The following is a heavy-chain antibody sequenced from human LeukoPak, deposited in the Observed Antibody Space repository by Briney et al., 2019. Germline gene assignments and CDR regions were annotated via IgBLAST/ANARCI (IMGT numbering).Heavy chain of an antibody. D-gene: IGHD3-10*01. Sequence: GGSLRLSCAASGFTVNSNYMSWVRQAPGKGLEWVSVIYSGGSTYYEGSVKGRFTIPRDKSKNTLYLQMNSLRAEDTAVYYCARLRGGLYFDYWGQQTVVTLFS. CDR1: GFTVNSNY. CDR2: IYSGGST. CDR3: ARLRGGLYFDY. J-gene: IGHJ4*02. V-gene: IGHV3-66*04.